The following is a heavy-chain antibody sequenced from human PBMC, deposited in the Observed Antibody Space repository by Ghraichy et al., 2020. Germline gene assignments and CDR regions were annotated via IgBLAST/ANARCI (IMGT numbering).Heavy chain of an antibody. D-gene: IGHD2-21*02. J-gene: IGHJ6*03. V-gene: IGHV3-7*04. Sequence: GGSLRLSCAASGFTFSSYWMSWVRQAPGKGLEWVANIKQDGSEKYYVDSVKGRFTISRDNAKNSLYLQMNSLRAEDTAVYYCARGGDRYYYYYMDVWGKGTTVTVSS. CDR3: ARGGDRYYYYYMDV. CDR1: GFTFSSYW. CDR2: IKQDGSEK.